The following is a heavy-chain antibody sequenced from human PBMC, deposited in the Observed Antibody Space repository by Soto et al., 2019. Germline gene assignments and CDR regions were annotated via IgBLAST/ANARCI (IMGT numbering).Heavy chain of an antibody. Sequence: QVQLVQSGTEVKKPGASVNVSCKASLYTFTSFGITWVRQAPGRGPEWMGWIGAYDGHTIYAQNLQGRVTMTTDTSTSTAYMELRSLTSDDTAVYYCARTYSGNNFADYWGQGTLVIVSS. J-gene: IGHJ4*02. V-gene: IGHV1-18*01. CDR2: IGAYDGHT. CDR1: LYTFTSFG. CDR3: ARTYSGNNFADY. D-gene: IGHD1-26*01.